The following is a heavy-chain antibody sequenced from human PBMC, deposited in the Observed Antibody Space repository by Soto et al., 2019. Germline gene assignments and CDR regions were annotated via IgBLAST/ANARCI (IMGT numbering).Heavy chain of an antibody. Sequence: GASVKVSFKASGGTFSSYAISWVRQAPGQGLEWMGGIIPIFGTANYAQKFQGRVTITADKSTSTAYMELSSLRSEDTAVYYCARGVVYYYDSSGYYSGAFDIWGQGTMVTVSS. V-gene: IGHV1-69*06. CDR3: ARGVVYYYDSSGYYSGAFDI. J-gene: IGHJ3*02. CDR1: GGTFSSYA. D-gene: IGHD3-22*01. CDR2: IIPIFGTA.